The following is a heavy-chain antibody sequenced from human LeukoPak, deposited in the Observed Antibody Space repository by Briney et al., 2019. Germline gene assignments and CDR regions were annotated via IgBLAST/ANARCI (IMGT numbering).Heavy chain of an antibody. CDR3: ARIIYYYDSSGYFLDY. J-gene: IGHJ4*02. V-gene: IGHV4-59*12. D-gene: IGHD3-22*01. CDR2: IYYSGST. Sequence: SETLSLTCTVSGGSISSYYWSWIRQPPGKGLEWIGSIYYSGSTYYNPSLKSRVTISVDTSKNQFSLKLSSVTAADTAVYYCARIIYYYDSSGYFLDYWGQGTLVTVSS. CDR1: GGSISSYY.